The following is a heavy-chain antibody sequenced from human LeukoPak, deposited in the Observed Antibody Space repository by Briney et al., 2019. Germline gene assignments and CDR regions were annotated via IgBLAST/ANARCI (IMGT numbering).Heavy chain of an antibody. CDR1: GFTVSSNY. CDR2: IYSGGST. D-gene: IGHD5-18*01. CDR3: ARRTVTAGEDYFDY. V-gene: IGHV3-53*01. Sequence: GGSLRLSCAASGFTVSSNYMSWVRQAPGKGLEWVSVIYSGGSTYYADSVKGRFTISRDNSKNTLYLQMNSLRAEDTAVYYCARRTVTAGEDYFDYWGQGTLVTVSS. J-gene: IGHJ4*02.